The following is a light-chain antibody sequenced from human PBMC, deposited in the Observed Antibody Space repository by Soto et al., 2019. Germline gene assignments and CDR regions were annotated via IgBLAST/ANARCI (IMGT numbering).Light chain of an antibody. Sequence: DVVMTQSPLSLPVTLGQPASISCRSSQSLVYSDGDTYLSWFQQRPGQSPRRLIYKVSNRDSGVPDRFSGSGSGTDFTLKISRVEAEDVGLYYCMQGGHWPLTFGGGSKVEIK. CDR2: KVS. CDR1: QSLVYSDGDTY. V-gene: IGKV2-30*01. CDR3: MQGGHWPLT. J-gene: IGKJ4*01.